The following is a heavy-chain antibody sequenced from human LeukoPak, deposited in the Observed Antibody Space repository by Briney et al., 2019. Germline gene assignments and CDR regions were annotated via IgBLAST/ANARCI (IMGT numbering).Heavy chain of an antibody. CDR1: GYSISSGTYY. CDR3: ASTQRSYYPQDAFDI. V-gene: IGHV4-61*02. Sequence: PSETLSLTCTVSGYSISSGTYYWTWIRQPAGKGLEWIGRISTSGSTNYNPSLKSRVTISLDTSKNQFSLKLSSVTAADTAVYYCASTQRSYYPQDAFDIWGQGTMVTVSS. J-gene: IGHJ3*02. CDR2: ISTSGST. D-gene: IGHD1-26*01.